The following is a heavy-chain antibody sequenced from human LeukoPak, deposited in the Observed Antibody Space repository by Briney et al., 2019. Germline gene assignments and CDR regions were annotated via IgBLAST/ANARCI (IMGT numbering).Heavy chain of an antibody. CDR2: ISGSGGST. CDR1: GFTSSSYA. V-gene: IGHV3-23*01. Sequence: GGSLRLSCAASGFTSSSYAMSWVRQAPGNGLEWVSAISGSGGSTYYADSVKGRFTISRDNSKNTLYLQMNSLRAEDTAVYYCAKDPGFYSSSSYFDYWGQGTLVTVSS. D-gene: IGHD6-6*01. CDR3: AKDPGFYSSSSYFDY. J-gene: IGHJ4*02.